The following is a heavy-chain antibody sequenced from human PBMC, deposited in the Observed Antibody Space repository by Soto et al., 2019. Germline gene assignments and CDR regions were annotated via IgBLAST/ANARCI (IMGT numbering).Heavy chain of an antibody. V-gene: IGHV1-18*01. CDR3: ARCYCSVGSCYTCWHFDL. CDR2: IGRYNGKT. J-gene: IGHJ2*01. D-gene: IGHD2-15*01. Sequence: QAQLVQSGAEVKKPGASVKVSCQAGGYTFADYGISWVRQAPGQGLEWMGWIGRYNGKTNYAQNLKDRVTRTTETSTNTTYMELRSLRSDDTALYYCARCYCSVGSCYTCWHFDLWGRGTLLTVSS. CDR1: GYTFADYG.